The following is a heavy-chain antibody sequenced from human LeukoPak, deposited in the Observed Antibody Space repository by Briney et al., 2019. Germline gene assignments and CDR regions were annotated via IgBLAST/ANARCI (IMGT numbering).Heavy chain of an antibody. J-gene: IGHJ6*02. Sequence: GGSLRLSCAASGFTVSSNYMSWVRQAPGKGLEWLSDINSSNSTINYADSVKGRFTISRDNAKNSLYLQMNSLRAEDTAVYYCARQHGMDVWGQGTTVTVSS. CDR2: INSSNSTI. CDR1: GFTVSSNY. V-gene: IGHV3-48*04. CDR3: ARQHGMDV.